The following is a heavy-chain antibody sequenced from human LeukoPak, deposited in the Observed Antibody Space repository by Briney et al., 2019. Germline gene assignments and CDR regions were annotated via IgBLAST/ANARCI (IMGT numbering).Heavy chain of an antibody. CDR1: GFTFDDYG. D-gene: IGHD3-10*01. CDR2: ISRNGGST. J-gene: IGHJ4*02. V-gene: IGHV3-20*04. CDR3: ARGSRKGPLDC. Sequence: GGSLRLSCEASGFTFDDYGVSWVRQPPGKGLEWVSGISRNGGSTDYADSVKGRFTISRDNAKNSHFLQMNSLRVEDTAFYYCARGSRKGPLDCGGQGTLVPVPS.